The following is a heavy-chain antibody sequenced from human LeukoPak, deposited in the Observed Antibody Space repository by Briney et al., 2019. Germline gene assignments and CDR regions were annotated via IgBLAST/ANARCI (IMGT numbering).Heavy chain of an antibody. V-gene: IGHV3-23*01. D-gene: IGHD6-19*01. CDR3: AKPSHNSGWYFDY. J-gene: IGHJ4*02. Sequence: PGGSLRLSCAASGFTFSSYGMSWVRQAPGKGLEWVSIIGAGGHTTYYADSVRGRFTISRDNSKNTLYLQMNSLSAEDTAIYYCAKPSHNSGWYFDYWGQGTLVTVSS. CDR2: IGAGGHTT. CDR1: GFTFSSYG.